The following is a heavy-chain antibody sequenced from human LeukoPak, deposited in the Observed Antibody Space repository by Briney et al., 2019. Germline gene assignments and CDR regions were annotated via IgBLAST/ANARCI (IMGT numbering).Heavy chain of an antibody. D-gene: IGHD5-18*01. J-gene: IGHJ4*02. Sequence: PGGSLRLSCAASRFTFSSYGMHWVRQAPGKGLEWVAVIWYDGSNKYYADSVKGRFTISRDNSKNTLYLQMNSLRAEDTAVYYCARGLGYSYGFFDYWGQGTLVTVSS. CDR2: IWYDGSNK. CDR1: RFTFSSYG. CDR3: ARGLGYSYGFFDY. V-gene: IGHV3-33*01.